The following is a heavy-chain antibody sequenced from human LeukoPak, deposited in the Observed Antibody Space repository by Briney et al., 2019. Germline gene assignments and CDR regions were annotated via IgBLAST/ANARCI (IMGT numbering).Heavy chain of an antibody. Sequence: ASVKVSCKPSGYSFSTFGISWVRQAPGQGLEWVGWISVYNGDTKYAQNFQGRVTMSTDTSTSTAYMELRSLRFDDTAVYYCAREGIGSTLVLGRSELDYWGQGTLVTVSS. CDR1: GYSFSTFG. CDR3: AREGIGSTLVLGRSELDY. V-gene: IGHV1-18*01. D-gene: IGHD2/OR15-2a*01. CDR2: ISVYNGDT. J-gene: IGHJ4*02.